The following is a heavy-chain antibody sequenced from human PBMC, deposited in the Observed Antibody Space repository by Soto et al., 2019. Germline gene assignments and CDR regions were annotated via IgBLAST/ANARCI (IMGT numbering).Heavy chain of an antibody. D-gene: IGHD6-13*01. V-gene: IGHV1-18*01. CDR2: ISAYNRNT. Sequence: ASVKVSCKASGYTFTSYGLSWVRQAPGQGLEWMGWISAYNRNTNYAQKLQGRVTMTTDTSTSTAYMELRSLRSDDTAVYYCARVIAAAADFDYWGQGTLVTVSS. CDR3: ARVIAAAADFDY. J-gene: IGHJ4*02. CDR1: GYTFTSYG.